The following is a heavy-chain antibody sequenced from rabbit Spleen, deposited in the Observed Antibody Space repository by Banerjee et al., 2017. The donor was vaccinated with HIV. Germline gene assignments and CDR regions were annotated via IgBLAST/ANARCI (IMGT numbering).Heavy chain of an antibody. CDR1: GFSFSSSYY. CDR2: IYPDSSGST. CDR3: ARDAAGREDFNL. D-gene: IGHD4-2*01. Sequence: QSLEESGGDLVKPGASLTLTCTASGFSFSSSYYICWVRQAPGKGLEWIGCIYPDSSGSTAYARWAKGRLTISKTSSTTVTLQMTSLTAADTATYFCARDAAGREDFNLWGQGTLVTVS. J-gene: IGHJ4*01. V-gene: IGHV1S40*01.